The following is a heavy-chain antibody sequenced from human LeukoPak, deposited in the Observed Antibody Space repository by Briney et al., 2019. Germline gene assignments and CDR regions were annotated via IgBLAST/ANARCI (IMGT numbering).Heavy chain of an antibody. J-gene: IGHJ4*02. D-gene: IGHD3-9*01. CDR2: INHSGST. CDR3: ARGRGRGVRYFHRNYFDY. CDR1: GGSFSGYY. V-gene: IGHV4-34*01. Sequence: SETLSLTCAVYGGSFSGYYWSWIRQPPGKGLEWIGEINHSGSTNYNPSLKSRVTISVDTSKNQFSLKLSSVTAADTAVYYCARGRGRGVRYFHRNYFDYWGQGTLVTASS.